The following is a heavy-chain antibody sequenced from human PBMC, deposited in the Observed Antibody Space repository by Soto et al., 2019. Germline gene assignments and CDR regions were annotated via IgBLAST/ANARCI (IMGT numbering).Heavy chain of an antibody. Sequence: QVQLQESGPGLVKPSETLSLTCTVSGGSISSYYWSWIRQPPGKGLEWIGYIYYSGSTNYNPSLKSRGPLSVYPSTNQFSLRLSSVTAADTAVYYCARAVAGTLYYGMDVWGQGTTVTVSS. CDR1: GGSISSYY. D-gene: IGHD6-19*01. J-gene: IGHJ6*02. CDR2: IYYSGST. CDR3: ARAVAGTLYYGMDV. V-gene: IGHV4-59*01.